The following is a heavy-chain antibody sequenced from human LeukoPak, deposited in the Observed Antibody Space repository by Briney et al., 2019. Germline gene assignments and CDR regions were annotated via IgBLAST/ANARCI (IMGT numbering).Heavy chain of an antibody. Sequence: QTGGSLRLSCAASGFTFDDYAMHWVRQAPGKGLEWVSGISWNSGSIGYADSVKGRFSISRDNAKNSLYLQMNSLRAEDTALYYCAKDMRYSREYYFDYWGQGTLVTVSS. CDR1: GFTFDDYA. CDR3: AKDMRYSREYYFDY. V-gene: IGHV3-9*01. D-gene: IGHD5-18*01. CDR2: ISWNSGSI. J-gene: IGHJ4*02.